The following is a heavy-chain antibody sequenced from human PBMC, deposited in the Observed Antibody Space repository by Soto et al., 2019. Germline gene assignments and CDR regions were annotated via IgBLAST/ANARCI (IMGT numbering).Heavy chain of an antibody. D-gene: IGHD4-4*01. CDR3: AKGPSSSTVTTITDYYYGMDV. CDR2: ISGSGRST. CDR1: GFTFSSYA. J-gene: IGHJ6*02. Sequence: GGSLRLSCAASGFTFSSYAMSWVRQAPGKGLEWVSAISGSGRSTYYADSVTCRFTISRDNSKNTLYLQMNSLRAEDTAVYYCAKGPSSSTVTTITDYYYGMDVWGQGTTVTVS. V-gene: IGHV3-23*01.